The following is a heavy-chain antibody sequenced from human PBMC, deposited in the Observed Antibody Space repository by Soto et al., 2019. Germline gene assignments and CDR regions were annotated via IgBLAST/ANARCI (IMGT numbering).Heavy chain of an antibody. Sequence: EVQLVQSGGDLVQPGGSLRLSCVASGFTFSTYWMTWVRQAPGMGLEWVAGIKEDASEELYVDSVKGRFSVSRDNAKNSLYLQLNCLSAEDTAVYYCATAISSPFSNFGYWGQGSLVTVSS. D-gene: IGHD2-2*01. CDR1: GFTFSTYW. CDR2: IKEDASEE. CDR3: ATAISSPFSNFGY. V-gene: IGHV3-7*01. J-gene: IGHJ4*02.